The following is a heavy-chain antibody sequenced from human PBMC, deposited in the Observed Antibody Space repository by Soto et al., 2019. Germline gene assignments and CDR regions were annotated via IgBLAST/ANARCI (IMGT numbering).Heavy chain of an antibody. Sequence: EVQLVESGGGLVKPGGSLRLSCAASGFTFSSYSMNWVRQAPGKGLEWVSSISSSSSYIYYADSVKGRFTISRDNAKNSLYLQMNSLRAEDTAVYYCAREEGYYGSGNPDWFDPWGQGTLVTVSS. J-gene: IGHJ5*02. V-gene: IGHV3-21*01. CDR3: AREEGYYGSGNPDWFDP. CDR2: ISSSSSYI. CDR1: GFTFSSYS. D-gene: IGHD3-10*01.